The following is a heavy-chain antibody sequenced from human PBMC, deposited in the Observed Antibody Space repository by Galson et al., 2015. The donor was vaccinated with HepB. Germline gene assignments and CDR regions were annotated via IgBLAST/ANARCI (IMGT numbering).Heavy chain of an antibody. CDR3: AKEAIMGATPHYFDY. Sequence: SLRLSCAASGSTFTRYAITWVRQAPGKGLEYISSINGDGGVTYYADSVKGRFTISRDNSKNTVYLQVNSLRAEDTAVYFCAKEAIMGATPHYFDYWGQGILVTVSS. D-gene: IGHD3-16*01. CDR2: INGDGGVT. CDR1: GSTFTRYA. V-gene: IGHV3-23*01. J-gene: IGHJ4*02.